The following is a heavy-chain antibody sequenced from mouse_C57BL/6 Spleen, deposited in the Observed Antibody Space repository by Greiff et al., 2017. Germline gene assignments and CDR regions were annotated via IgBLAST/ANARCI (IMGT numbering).Heavy chain of an antibody. J-gene: IGHJ3*01. CDR3: ARYLPPGCAY. V-gene: IGHV1-81*01. CDR2: IYPRSGNT. CDR1: GYTFTSYG. Sequence: QVQLKQSGAELARPGASVKLSCKASGYTFTSYGISWVKQRTGQGLEWIGEIYPRSGNTYYNEKFKGKATLTADKSSSTAYMELRSLTSEDSAVXFCARYLPPGCAYWGQGTLVTVSA.